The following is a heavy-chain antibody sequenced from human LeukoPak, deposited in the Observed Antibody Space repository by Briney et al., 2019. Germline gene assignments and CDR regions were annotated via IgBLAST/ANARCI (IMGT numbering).Heavy chain of an antibody. Sequence: GGSLRLSCAASGFTFSSYGMHWVRRAPGKGLEWVAVISYDGSNKYYADSVKGRFTISRDNSKNTLYLQMNSLRAEDTAVYYCAKDRWAAAGYFDYWGQGTLVTVSS. CDR1: GFTFSSYG. D-gene: IGHD6-13*01. V-gene: IGHV3-30*18. CDR2: ISYDGSNK. CDR3: AKDRWAAAGYFDY. J-gene: IGHJ4*02.